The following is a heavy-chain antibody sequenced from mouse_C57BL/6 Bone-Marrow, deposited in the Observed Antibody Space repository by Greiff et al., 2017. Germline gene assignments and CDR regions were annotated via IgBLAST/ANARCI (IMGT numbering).Heavy chain of an antibody. D-gene: IGHD2-1*01. Sequence: VQLQQSGPGLVQPSQSLSITCTVSGFSLTSYGVHWVRQSPGTGLEWLGVIWSGGSTGNNAAFITRLSTRTDNSKSQVFFTINSLQADDTAIYYCARGAYGIFAYWGQGTLVTVSA. CDR3: ARGAYGIFAY. J-gene: IGHJ3*01. V-gene: IGHV2-2*01. CDR1: GFSLTSYG. CDR2: IWSGGST.